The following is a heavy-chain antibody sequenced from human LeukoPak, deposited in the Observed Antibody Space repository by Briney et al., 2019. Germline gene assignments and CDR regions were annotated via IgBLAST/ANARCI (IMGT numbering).Heavy chain of an antibody. J-gene: IGHJ4*02. Sequence: SSETLSLTCTVSGGSISSYYWSWIRQPPGKGLERIGYIYYSGSTNYNPSLKSRVTISVDTSKNQFSLKLSSVTAADTAVYYCARGSKGSYLNYWGQGTLVTVSS. CDR1: GGSISSYY. CDR2: IYYSGST. V-gene: IGHV4-59*01. CDR3: ARGSKGSYLNY. D-gene: IGHD1-26*01.